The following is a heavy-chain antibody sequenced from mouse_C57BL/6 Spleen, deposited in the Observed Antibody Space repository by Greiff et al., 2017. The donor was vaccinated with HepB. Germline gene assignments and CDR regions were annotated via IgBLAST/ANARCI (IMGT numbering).Heavy chain of an antibody. V-gene: IGHV1-22*01. J-gene: IGHJ2*01. D-gene: IGHD2-9*01. CDR3: ARSGAYYGYSFDY. CDR1: GYTFTDYN. Sequence: EVKLMESGPELVKPGASVKMSCKASGYTFTDYNMHWVKQSHGKSLEWIGYINPNNGGTSYNQKFKGKATLTVNKSSSTAYMELRSLTSEDSAVYYCARSGAYYGYSFDYWGQGTTLTVSS. CDR2: INPNNGGT.